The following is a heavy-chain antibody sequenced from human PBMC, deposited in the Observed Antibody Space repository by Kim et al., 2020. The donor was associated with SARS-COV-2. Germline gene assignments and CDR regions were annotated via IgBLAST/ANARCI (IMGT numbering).Heavy chain of an antibody. J-gene: IGHJ4*02. CDR2: INPNSGGT. CDR1: GYTFTGYY. CDR3: ARDDTMVRGVIIPSVVGATTLLDY. D-gene: IGHD3-10*01. Sequence: ASVKVSCKASGYTFTGYYMHWVRQAPGQGLEWMGRINPNSGGTNYAQKFQGRVTMTRDTSISTAYMELSRLRSDDTAVYYCARDDTMVRGVIIPSVVGATTLLDYWGQGTLVTVSS. V-gene: IGHV1-2*06.